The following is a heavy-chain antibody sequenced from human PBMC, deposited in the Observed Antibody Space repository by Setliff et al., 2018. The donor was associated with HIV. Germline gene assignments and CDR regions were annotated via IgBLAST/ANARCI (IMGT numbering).Heavy chain of an antibody. CDR3: ARGIWSATTADYYLDV. Sequence: ASVKVSCKVSGYTLTEVSIHWVRQAPGKGLEWMGGFDPEDDETVYAQKFQGRVTMTEDTSTDTAYMELSSLTSEDTADYYCARGIWSATTADYYLDVWGQGTTVTVSS. CDR1: GYTLTEVS. V-gene: IGHV1-24*01. CDR2: FDPEDDET. J-gene: IGHJ6*03. D-gene: IGHD3-3*01.